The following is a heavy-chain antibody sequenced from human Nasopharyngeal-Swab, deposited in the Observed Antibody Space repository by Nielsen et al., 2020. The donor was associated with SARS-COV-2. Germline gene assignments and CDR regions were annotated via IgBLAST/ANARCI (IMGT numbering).Heavy chain of an antibody. CDR2: IYPGDSDT. Sequence: KVSCKGSGYSFTSYWIGWVRQMPGKGLEWMGIIYPGDSDTRYSPSFQGQVTISADKPISTAYLQWSSLKASDTAMYYCARLVAVAGGGGGGADYWGQGTLVTVSS. V-gene: IGHV5-51*04. D-gene: IGHD6-19*01. CDR1: GYSFTSYW. CDR3: ARLVAVAGGGGGGADY. J-gene: IGHJ4*02.